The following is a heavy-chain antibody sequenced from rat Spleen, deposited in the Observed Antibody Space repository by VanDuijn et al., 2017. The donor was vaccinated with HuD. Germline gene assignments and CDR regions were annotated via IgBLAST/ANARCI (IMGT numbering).Heavy chain of an antibody. D-gene: IGHD1-9*01. CDR2: ISTGGANT. V-gene: IGHV5S23*01. J-gene: IGHJ2*01. CDR1: GFTFSDYN. Sequence: EVQLVESGGGLVQPGRSLKLSCAASGFTFSDYNMAWVRQAPTKGLEWVASISTGGANTFYRDSVKGRFTISRDNAKSTLYLQMDSLRSEDTATYYCARRHYGYTDYFDYWGQGVMVTVSS. CDR3: ARRHYGYTDYFDY.